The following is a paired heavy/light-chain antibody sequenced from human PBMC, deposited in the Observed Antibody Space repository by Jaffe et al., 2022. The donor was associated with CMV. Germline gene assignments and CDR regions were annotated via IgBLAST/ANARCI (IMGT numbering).Heavy chain of an antibody. V-gene: IGHV4-39*02. CDR2: IYYTGTT. D-gene: IGHD4-17*01. CDR3: ARDYGGIIPGDAFDV. CDR1: GGSISGSSSYF. Sequence: QLQLQESGPGLVKPSETLSLTCTVSGGSISGSSSYFWGWIRQFPGKGLECLATIYYTGTTYYNPSLTGRVTISVDTSKNQFFLSLSSVTAADTAVYYCARDYGGIIPGDAFDVWGQGTLVTVSS. J-gene: IGHJ3*01.
Light chain of an antibody. J-gene: IGLJ3*02. V-gene: IGLV2-14*03. Sequence: QSALTQPASVSGSPGQSITISCTGTSSDIGYYDNVAWFQQHPGTAPKLLIYDIRNRPSGVSSRFSGSKSGYTASLTISGLQTDDESYYYCSAYTTSSSILFGGGTKLTVL. CDR1: SSDIGYYDN. CDR3: SAYTTSSSIL. CDR2: DIR.